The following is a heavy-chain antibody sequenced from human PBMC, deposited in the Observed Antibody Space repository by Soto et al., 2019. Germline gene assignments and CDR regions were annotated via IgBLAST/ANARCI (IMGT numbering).Heavy chain of an antibody. J-gene: IGHJ4*02. Sequence: GKGPEWIGEINHRGSPNYNPSLKSRVTISVDISKSQFSLRLTSVTAADTAVYYCARYNAASGTYYFDFWGQGALVTVSS. CDR3: ARYNAASGTYYFDF. D-gene: IGHD6-13*01. CDR2: INHRGSP. V-gene: IGHV4-4*02.